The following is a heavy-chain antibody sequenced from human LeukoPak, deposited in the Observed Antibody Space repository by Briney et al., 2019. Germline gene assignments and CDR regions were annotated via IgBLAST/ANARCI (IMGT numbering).Heavy chain of an antibody. J-gene: IGHJ5*02. Sequence: SETLSLTCTVSGGSISSYYWSWIRQPPGKGLEWIGYIYYSGTTNYNPSLKSRVTISVDTSKNQFSLKLSSVTAADTAVYYCARKGHCSSTSCYRWFYWFDPWGQGTLVTVSS. CDR3: ARKGHCSSTSCYRWFYWFDP. CDR2: IYYSGTT. CDR1: GGSISSYY. V-gene: IGHV4-59*12. D-gene: IGHD2-2*01.